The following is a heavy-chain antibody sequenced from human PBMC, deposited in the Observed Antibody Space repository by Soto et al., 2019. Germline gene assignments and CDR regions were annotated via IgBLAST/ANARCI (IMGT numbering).Heavy chain of an antibody. D-gene: IGHD1-26*01. CDR1: DASVWSDSYF. J-gene: IGHJ4*02. Sequence: SETLSLTCTVSDASVWSDSYFWTWIRQPPGKGLEWIAYISHTGDTNYNPSLKSRVTTSIDTSRNQFSLTVTSVTAADTAVYFCARIVVGVTVDLWGQGSLVTVSS. V-gene: IGHV4-61*01. CDR3: ARIVVGVTVDL. CDR2: ISHTGDT.